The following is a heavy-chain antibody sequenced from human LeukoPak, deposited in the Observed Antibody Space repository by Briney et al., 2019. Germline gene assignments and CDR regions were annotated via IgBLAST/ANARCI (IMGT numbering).Heavy chain of an antibody. CDR2: IRYDGGAY. CDR3: AKGIELWLTYFDH. J-gene: IGHJ4*02. Sequence: GGSLRLSCVASGFTFSRYGIHWVRQPPGKGLEWVAVIRYDGGAYSYADSVKGRFTISRDNSKNTLSLQMNSLRAEDTAVYYGAKGIELWLTYFDHWGQGTLVTASS. CDR1: GFTFSRYG. D-gene: IGHD5-18*01. V-gene: IGHV3-30*02.